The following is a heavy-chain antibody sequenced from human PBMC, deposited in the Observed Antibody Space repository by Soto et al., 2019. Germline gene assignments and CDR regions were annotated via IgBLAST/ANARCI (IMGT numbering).Heavy chain of an antibody. J-gene: IGHJ6*02. CDR2: ISYDGSNK. Sequence: QVQLVESGGGVVQPGRSLRLSCAASGFTFSSYGMHWVRQARGKGLEWVAVISYDGSNKYYADSVKGRFTISRDNSKNTLYLQMNSLRAEDTAVYYCAKDRYYDILTGFSNYYYYGMDVWGQGTTVTVSS. D-gene: IGHD3-9*01. V-gene: IGHV3-30*18. CDR1: GFTFSSYG. CDR3: AKDRYYDILTGFSNYYYYGMDV.